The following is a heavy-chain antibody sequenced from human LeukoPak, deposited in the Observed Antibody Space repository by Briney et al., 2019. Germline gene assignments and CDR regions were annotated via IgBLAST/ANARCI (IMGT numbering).Heavy chain of an antibody. CDR3: ARSDYDILTGYYYFDY. CDR2: MNPNSGNT. CDR1: GYTFTSYD. Sequence: ASVKVSCKASGYTFTSYDINWVRQATGQGLEWMGWMNPNSGNTGYAQKFQGRVTITRNTSISTAYMELGSLRSEDTAVYYCARSDYDILTGYYYFDYWGQGTLVTVSS. V-gene: IGHV1-8*03. D-gene: IGHD3-9*01. J-gene: IGHJ4*02.